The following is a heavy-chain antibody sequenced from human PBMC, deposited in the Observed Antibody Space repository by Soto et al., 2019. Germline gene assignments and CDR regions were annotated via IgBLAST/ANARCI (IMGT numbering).Heavy chain of an antibody. V-gene: IGHV1-18*01. CDR3: ARDREVVVVVAATNCFDR. CDR1: GYTFTSYG. CDR2: ISAYNGNT. D-gene: IGHD2-15*01. Sequence: GASVKVSCKASGYTFTSYGISWVRQVPGQGLEWMGWISAYNGNTNYAQKLQGRVTMTTDTSTSTAYMELRSLRSDDTAVYYCARDREVVVVVAATNCFDRWGKGTMVTVSS. J-gene: IGHJ5*02.